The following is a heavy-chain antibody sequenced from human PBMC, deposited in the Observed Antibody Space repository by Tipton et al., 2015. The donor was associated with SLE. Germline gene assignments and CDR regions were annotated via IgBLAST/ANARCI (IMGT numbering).Heavy chain of an antibody. CDR3: ARLLRYFDWLNGIDY. Sequence: TLSLTCTVSGGSISSYYWSWIRQPPGKGLEWIGYIYYIGSTNYNPSLRSRVTISVDTSKNQFSLKLSSVTAADTAVYYCARLLRYFDWLNGIDYWGQGTLVTVSS. CDR2: IYYIGST. V-gene: IGHV4-59*12. J-gene: IGHJ4*02. D-gene: IGHD3-9*01. CDR1: GGSISSYY.